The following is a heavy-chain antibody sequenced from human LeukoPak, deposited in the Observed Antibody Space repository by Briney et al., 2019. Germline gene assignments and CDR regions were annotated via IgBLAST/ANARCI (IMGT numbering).Heavy chain of an antibody. CDR3: ARTRYCSTTSCYADT. Sequence: SSETLSLTCTVSGGSISSAGYYWTWIRQHPGKGLEWIGYIYYSGNTYYSPSLKSRVTISVGTSEDRFSLELTSVTAADTAVYYCARTRYCSTTSCYADTWGQGTMVTVSS. V-gene: IGHV4-61*08. J-gene: IGHJ3*01. CDR1: GGSISSAGYY. D-gene: IGHD2-2*01. CDR2: IYYSGNT.